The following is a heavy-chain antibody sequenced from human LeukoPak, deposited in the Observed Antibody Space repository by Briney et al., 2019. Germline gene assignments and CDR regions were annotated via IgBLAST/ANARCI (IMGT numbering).Heavy chain of an antibody. CDR3: ARAVAFGGVIAYFDY. V-gene: IGHV3-48*03. D-gene: IGHD3-16*02. CDR1: GFTFSSYE. CDR2: ISSSGSNI. Sequence: GGSLRLSCAASGFTFSSYEMNWVRQAPGKGLEWVSYISSSGSNIYYADSVKGRFTISRDNAKNSLYPQMNSLRAEDTAVYYCARAVAFGGVIAYFDYWGQGTLVTVSS. J-gene: IGHJ4*02.